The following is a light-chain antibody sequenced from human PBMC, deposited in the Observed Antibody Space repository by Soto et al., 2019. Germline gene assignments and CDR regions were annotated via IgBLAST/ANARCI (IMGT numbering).Light chain of an antibody. J-gene: IGLJ2*01. CDR1: SSDVGSYNL. CDR2: EGS. CDR3: CSYAGSSTVV. Sequence: QSALTQPASVSGSPGQSITISCTGTSSDVGSYNLVSWYQQHPGKAPKLMIYEGSKRPSGVSNRFSGSKSGNQASLTISGLQADDEADYYCCSYAGSSTVVFGGGTKLTVL. V-gene: IGLV2-23*01.